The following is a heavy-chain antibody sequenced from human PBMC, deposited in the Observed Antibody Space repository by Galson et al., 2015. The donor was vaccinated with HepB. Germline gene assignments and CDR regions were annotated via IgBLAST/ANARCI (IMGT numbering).Heavy chain of an antibody. V-gene: IGHV3-30*04. D-gene: IGHD6-13*01. CDR3: ARVAGSSWSGDYFDY. CDR1: GFTFSSYA. Sequence: SLRLSCAASGFTFSSYAMHWVRQAPGKGLEWVAVISYDGSNKYYADSVKGRFTISRDNSKNTLYLQMNSLRAEDTAVYYCARVAGSSWSGDYFDYWGQGTLVTVSS. CDR2: ISYDGSNK. J-gene: IGHJ4*02.